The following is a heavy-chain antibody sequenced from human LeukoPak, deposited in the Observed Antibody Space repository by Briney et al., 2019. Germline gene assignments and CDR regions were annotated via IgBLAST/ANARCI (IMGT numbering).Heavy chain of an antibody. Sequence: SETLSLTCSVSGGSISSYYWSWIRQPPGKGLEYIGYISYGGTTNYNPSLKSRVTISVDTSKNQFSLKLTSVTAADTAVYYCARGRYYYDSSGSYYDYWFDSWGQGTLVTASS. CDR1: GGSISSYY. CDR3: ARGRYYYDSSGSYYDYWFDS. D-gene: IGHD3-22*01. J-gene: IGHJ5*01. CDR2: ISYGGTT. V-gene: IGHV4-59*01.